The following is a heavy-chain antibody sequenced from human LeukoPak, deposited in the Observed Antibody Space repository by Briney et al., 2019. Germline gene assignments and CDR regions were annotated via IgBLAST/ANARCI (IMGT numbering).Heavy chain of an antibody. CDR1: GYTFTSHG. D-gene: IGHD6-19*01. V-gene: IGHV1-18*01. Sequence: GASVKVSCKASGYTFTSHGISWVRQAPGQGLEWMGWISAYNGNTNYAQKLQGRVTMTTDTSTSTAYMELRSLRSDNTAVYYCARVGYSSGWYAGYFDYWGQGTLVTVSS. CDR2: ISAYNGNT. CDR3: ARVGYSSGWYAGYFDY. J-gene: IGHJ4*02.